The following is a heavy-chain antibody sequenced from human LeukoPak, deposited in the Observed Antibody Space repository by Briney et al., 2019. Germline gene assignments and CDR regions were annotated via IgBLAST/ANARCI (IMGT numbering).Heavy chain of an antibody. V-gene: IGHV1-24*01. J-gene: IGHJ1*01. CDR2: FDPEDGET. Sequence: GASVKVSCKVSGYTLTELSMHWVRQAPGKGLEWMGGFDPEDGETIYAQKFQGRVTMTEDTSTDTAYMELSSLRSEDTAVYYCATVGRWESRPTPYQNWGQGTLVTVSS. CDR1: GYTLTELS. D-gene: IGHD1-26*01. CDR3: ATVGRWESRPTPYQN.